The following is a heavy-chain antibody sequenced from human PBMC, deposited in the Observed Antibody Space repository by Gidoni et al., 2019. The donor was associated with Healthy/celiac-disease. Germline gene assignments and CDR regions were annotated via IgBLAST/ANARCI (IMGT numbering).Heavy chain of an antibody. CDR1: GGSISSYY. V-gene: IGHV4-59*01. D-gene: IGHD3-16*02. J-gene: IGHJ3*02. CDR3: ARDRESYDYIWGSYRSDAFDI. Sequence: QVQLQESGPGLVKPSETLSLTCTVSGGSISSYYWSWIRQPPGKGLEWIGYIYYSGSTNYNPPLKSRVTISVDTSKNQFSLKLSSVTAADTAVYYCARDRESYDYIWGSYRSDAFDIWGQGTMVTVSS. CDR2: IYYSGST.